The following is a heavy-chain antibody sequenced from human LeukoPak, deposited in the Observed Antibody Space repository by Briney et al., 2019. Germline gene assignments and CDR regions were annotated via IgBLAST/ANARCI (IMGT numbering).Heavy chain of an antibody. CDR2: IYTSGST. J-gene: IGHJ4*02. V-gene: IGHV4-4*07. Sequence: RPSETRSLTCTVSGGSIGSYYWSWIRQPAGKGLEWIGRIYTSGSTNYNPSLKSRVTMSVDTSKNQFSLKLSSVTAADTAVYYCARERSVVASPYDYWGQGTLVTVSS. CDR1: GGSIGSYY. CDR3: ARERSVVASPYDY. D-gene: IGHD2-21*01.